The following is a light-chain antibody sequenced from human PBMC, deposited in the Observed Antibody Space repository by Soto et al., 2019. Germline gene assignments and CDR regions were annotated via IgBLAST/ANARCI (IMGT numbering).Light chain of an antibody. CDR2: GAS. Sequence: EIVMTQSPATLSVSPGERATLSCRASQSVSSNLAWYQQKPGQAPRLLIYGASTRATGIPARFSGSGSGTAFTLTIISLQSEYFAVYYCQQYHNWPPLAFGQGTKVEIK. CDR1: QSVSSN. V-gene: IGKV3-15*01. J-gene: IGKJ1*01. CDR3: QQYHNWPPLA.